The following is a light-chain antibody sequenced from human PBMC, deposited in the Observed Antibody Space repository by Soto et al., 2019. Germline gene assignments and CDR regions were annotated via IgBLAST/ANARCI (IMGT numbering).Light chain of an antibody. CDR1: QNLGSS. Sequence: VMTQSPATLSASPGERVTLSCRASQNLGSSLAWYQQRPGQAPRLLLYGGSTRATGIPARFSGSGSGTEFTVTISSLQSEDFAVYYWQQYNYWPPYTFGQGTNLEFK. CDR2: GGS. CDR3: QQYNYWPPYT. J-gene: IGKJ2*01. V-gene: IGKV3-15*01.